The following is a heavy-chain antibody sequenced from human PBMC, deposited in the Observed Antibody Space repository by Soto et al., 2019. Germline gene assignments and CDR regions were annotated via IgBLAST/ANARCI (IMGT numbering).Heavy chain of an antibody. Sequence: QVQLQESGPGLVKPSQTLSLTCTVSGGSFSSGTYYWSWIRRPPGKGLEWIGYLYYRGSTYYNPSLHSRVTISLDTSKKQFSLNLSSVTAADTAVYYCARFVRSCSGTTCSTRADVWGQGTTVTVSS. D-gene: IGHD2-2*01. V-gene: IGHV4-30-4*08. CDR1: GGSFSSGTYY. CDR2: LYYRGST. J-gene: IGHJ6*02. CDR3: ARFVRSCSGTTCSTRADV.